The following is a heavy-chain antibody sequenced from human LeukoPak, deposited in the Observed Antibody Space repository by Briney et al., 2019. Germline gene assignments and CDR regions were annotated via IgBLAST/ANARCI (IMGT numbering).Heavy chain of an antibody. CDR3: ARGVRDFWSGYYSYYYYGMDV. Sequence: SETLSLTCTVSGGSISSGGYYWSWIRQHPGKGLEWIGYIYYSGSTYYNPSLKSRVTISVDTSKNQFSLKLSSVTAADTAVYYCARGVRDFWSGYYSYYYYGMDVWGQGTTVTVSS. CDR1: GGSISSGGYY. J-gene: IGHJ6*02. V-gene: IGHV4-31*03. CDR2: IYYSGST. D-gene: IGHD3-3*01.